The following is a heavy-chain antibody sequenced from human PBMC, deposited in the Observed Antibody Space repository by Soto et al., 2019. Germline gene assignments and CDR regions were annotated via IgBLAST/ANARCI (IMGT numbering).Heavy chain of an antibody. V-gene: IGHV3-23*01. Sequence: GGSLRLSCAASGFPFYTYAMGWVRQAPGKGLDWFSVVSASGGSTHYADSVKGRFTVSRDDSKNTLYLEMNSLRAEDTVIYYCAKGRSGAYGQDFDYWGQGTLVTVSS. CDR3: AKGRSGAYGQDFDY. CDR1: GFPFYTYA. CDR2: VSASGGST. J-gene: IGHJ4*02. D-gene: IGHD6-19*01.